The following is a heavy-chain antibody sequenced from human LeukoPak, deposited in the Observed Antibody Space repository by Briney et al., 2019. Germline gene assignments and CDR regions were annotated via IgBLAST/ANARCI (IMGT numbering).Heavy chain of an antibody. Sequence: PGGSLRLSCAASGFTFSSYGMHWVRQAPGKGLEWVAVIWYDGSNKYYADSVKGRFTISRDNSKNTLYLQMNSLRAEDTAVYYCARDQTANGYYYYGMDVWGQGTTVTVSS. CDR2: IWYDGSNK. CDR3: ARDQTANGYYYYGMDV. V-gene: IGHV3-33*08. D-gene: IGHD1-1*01. J-gene: IGHJ6*02. CDR1: GFTFSSYG.